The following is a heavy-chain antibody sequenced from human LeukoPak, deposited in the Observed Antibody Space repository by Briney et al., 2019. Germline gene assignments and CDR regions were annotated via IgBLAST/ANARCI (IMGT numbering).Heavy chain of an antibody. CDR2: IYYSGST. D-gene: IGHD6-6*01. Sequence: PSETLSLTCSVSGCSISSYYWSWIRQPPGKGLEWIWYIYYSGSTNYNPSLKSRVTISVDTSKNQFSLKLSSVTAADTAVYYCARGRQYSTTSYYYYYYMDVWGKGTTVTVSS. CDR1: GCSISSYY. J-gene: IGHJ6*03. V-gene: IGHV4-59*01. CDR3: ARGRQYSTTSYYYYYYMDV.